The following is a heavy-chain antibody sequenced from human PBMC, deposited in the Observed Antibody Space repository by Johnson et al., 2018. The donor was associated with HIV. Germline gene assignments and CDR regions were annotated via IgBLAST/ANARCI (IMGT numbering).Heavy chain of an antibody. CDR3: AKSDSGYDAFDI. CDR1: GFTFSTYG. J-gene: IGHJ3*02. V-gene: IGHV3-33*06. D-gene: IGHD5-12*01. CDR2: TWYDGSNQ. Sequence: QVQLVESGGGVVQPGRSLRLSCAASGFTFSTYGMHWVRQAPGKGLEWVAVTWYDGSNQYYADSVKGRFSISRDNSKNTLYLQMNSLRAEDTAVYYCAKSDSGYDAFDIWGQGTMVTVSS.